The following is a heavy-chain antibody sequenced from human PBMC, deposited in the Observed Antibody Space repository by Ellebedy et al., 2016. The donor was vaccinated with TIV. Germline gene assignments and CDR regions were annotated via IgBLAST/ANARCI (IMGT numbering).Heavy chain of an antibody. J-gene: IGHJ2*01. V-gene: IGHV1-2*02. CDR2: INPNSGGT. D-gene: IGHD7-27*01. CDR1: GYTFTGYY. Sequence: ASVKVSCTASGYTFTGYYMHWVRQAPGQGLEWMGWINPNSGGTNYAQKFQGRVTMTRDTSISTAYMELSRLRSDDTAVYYCARVLTGDVEEAREDYWYFDLWGRGTLVTVSS. CDR3: ARVLTGDVEEAREDYWYFDL.